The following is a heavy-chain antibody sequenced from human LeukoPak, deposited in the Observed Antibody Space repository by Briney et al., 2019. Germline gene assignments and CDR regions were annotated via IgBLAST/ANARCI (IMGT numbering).Heavy chain of an antibody. CDR2: IYHSGST. V-gene: IGHV4-59*12. Sequence: PSETLSLTCTVSGGSTSNFYWSWIRQPPGKGLVWLGYIYHSGSTNYNPSLKSRLTISLDTSKNQFSLKLTSVTAADTAVYYCARDQYSTNWYGPFDICGQGTVVIVSS. D-gene: IGHD6-13*01. CDR3: ARDQYSTNWYGPFDI. CDR1: GGSTSNFY. J-gene: IGHJ3*02.